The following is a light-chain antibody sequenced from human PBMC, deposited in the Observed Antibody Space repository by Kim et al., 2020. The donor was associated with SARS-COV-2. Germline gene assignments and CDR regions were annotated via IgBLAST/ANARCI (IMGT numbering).Light chain of an antibody. Sequence: SYELTQPPSVSVSPGRTASITCSGDKLGDKYACWYQQKSGQSPVLVIYEDTKRPSGIPERFSGSNSGNTATLTISGTQAMDEADYYCQAWDSSTYVFGTGTKVTVL. CDR1: KLGDKY. V-gene: IGLV3-1*01. CDR2: EDT. CDR3: QAWDSSTYV. J-gene: IGLJ1*01.